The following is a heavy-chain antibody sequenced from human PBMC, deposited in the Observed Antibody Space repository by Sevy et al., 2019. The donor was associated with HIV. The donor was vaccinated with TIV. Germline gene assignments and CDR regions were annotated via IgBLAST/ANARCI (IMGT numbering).Heavy chain of an antibody. D-gene: IGHD3-10*01. J-gene: IGHJ4*02. CDR2: IRSSSSTI. V-gene: IGHV3-48*02. CDR1: GFTFSSYS. Sequence: GGSLRLSCAASGFTFSSYSMNWVRQAPGKGLEWVSYIRSSSSTIYYADSVKGRFTISRDNAKNSLYLQMNRLRDEDTAVYYCARTYYYGSGSYGYFDYWGQGTLVTVSS. CDR3: ARTYYYGSGSYGYFDY.